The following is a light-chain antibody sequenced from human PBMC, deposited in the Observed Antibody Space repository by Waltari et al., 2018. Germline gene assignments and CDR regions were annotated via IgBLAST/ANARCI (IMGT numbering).Light chain of an antibody. J-gene: IGKJ2*01. CDR1: HSVLYSSNKKNY. V-gene: IGKV4-1*01. CDR3: QQYYSTPYT. Sequence: DIVMTQSPASLAASLGERAPTHLKSSHSVLYSSNKKNYLAWYQQKPGQPPKLLIYCASTRESGVPDRFSGSGSGTDFTLTISSLQSEDVAVYYCQQYYSTPYTFGQGTKLEIK. CDR2: CAS.